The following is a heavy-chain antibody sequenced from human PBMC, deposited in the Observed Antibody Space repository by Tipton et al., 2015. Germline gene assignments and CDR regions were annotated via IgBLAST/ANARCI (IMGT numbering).Heavy chain of an antibody. CDR2: IFYSGDT. Sequence: GLVKPSENLSLTCTVSGGSISNNYWGWIRQPPGKGLEYIGYIFYSGDTNYNPSLKSRVSMSVDTSKNQISLTLTSVTAADTAVYYCARHKDSGTYPLDYWGQGTLVTVSS. CDR3: ARHKDSGTYPLDY. D-gene: IGHD3-10*01. CDR1: GGSISNNY. V-gene: IGHV4-59*13. J-gene: IGHJ4*02.